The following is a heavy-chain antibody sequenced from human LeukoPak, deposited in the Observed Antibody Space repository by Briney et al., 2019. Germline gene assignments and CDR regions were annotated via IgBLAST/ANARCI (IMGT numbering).Heavy chain of an antibody. CDR3: ARDRDSSGWYRVFNYYYGMDV. D-gene: IGHD6-19*01. CDR1: GYTFTSYD. J-gene: IGHJ6*02. V-gene: IGHV1-69*04. Sequence: ASVKVSCKASGYTFTSYDINWVRQAPGQGLEWMGRIIPILGIANYAQKFQGRVTITADKSTSTAYMELSSLRSEDTAVYYCARDRDSSGWYRVFNYYYGMDVWGQGTTVTVSS. CDR2: IIPILGIA.